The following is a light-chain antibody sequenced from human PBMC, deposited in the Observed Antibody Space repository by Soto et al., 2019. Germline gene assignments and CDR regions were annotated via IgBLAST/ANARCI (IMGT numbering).Light chain of an antibody. Sequence: QSALTQPPSASGSPGPSVTISCTGTSSDVGRYNFVSWYQQHPGKAPKLMISEVTKRPSGVPDRFSGSKSGNTASLTVSGLQAEDEADYYCSSYTPTGALVFGSGTKVTVL. V-gene: IGLV2-8*01. CDR3: SSYTPTGALV. CDR2: EVT. J-gene: IGLJ6*01. CDR1: SSDVGRYNF.